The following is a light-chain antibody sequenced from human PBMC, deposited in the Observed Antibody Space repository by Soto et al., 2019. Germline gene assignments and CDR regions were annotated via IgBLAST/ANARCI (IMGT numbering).Light chain of an antibody. CDR2: LDSDGSH. CDR3: QPWGTGIHVV. CDR1: SGHSSYA. Sequence: QPVLTQSPSASASLGASVKLTCTLSSGHSSYAIAWHQQQPEKGPRYLMKLDSDGSHTKGDAIPDRFSGSSSWAERYLTISILQSQDEADYYCQPWGTGIHVVFGGGTKLTVL. J-gene: IGLJ2*01. V-gene: IGLV4-69*01.